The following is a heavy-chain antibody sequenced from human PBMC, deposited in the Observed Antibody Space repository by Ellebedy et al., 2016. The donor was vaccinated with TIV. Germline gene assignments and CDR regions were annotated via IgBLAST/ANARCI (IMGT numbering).Heavy chain of an antibody. CDR2: IYDTGST. CDR3: ARAGATETTQDLDF. J-gene: IGHJ4*02. D-gene: IGHD4-11*01. V-gene: IGHV4-61*01. Sequence: SETLSLXCTVSGGSVSSGSHYWTWIRQPPGKGLEWIGYIYDTGSTNYNSSLKSRVTISTDTSKNQFSLNLTSVTAADTAVYYCARAGATETTQDLDFWGQGTLVTVSS. CDR1: GGSVSSGSHY.